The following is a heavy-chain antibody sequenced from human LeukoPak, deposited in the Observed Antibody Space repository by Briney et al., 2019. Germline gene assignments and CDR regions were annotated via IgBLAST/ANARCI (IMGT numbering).Heavy chain of an antibody. CDR2: IKQDGSQK. CDR1: GFTFSTYW. D-gene: IGHD1-26*01. CDR3: AKDAPLGAGGMGFDP. J-gene: IGHJ5*02. V-gene: IGHV3-7*01. Sequence: PGGSLRLSCAASGFTFSTYWMTWVRQAPGKGLEWVANIKQDGSQKYYGDSVKGRFTISRDNSKNTLYLQMNSPRAEDTAVYYCAKDAPLGAGGMGFDPWGQGTLVTVSS.